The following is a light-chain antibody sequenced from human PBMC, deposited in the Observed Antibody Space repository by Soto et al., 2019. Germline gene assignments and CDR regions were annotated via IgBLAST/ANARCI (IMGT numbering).Light chain of an antibody. CDR1: QSVSSSY. CDR2: GAS. J-gene: IGKJ3*01. CDR3: QQYGSSPGFT. Sequence: EMVLTQSPGTLSLSPGERATLSCSASQSVSSSYLAWYQQKPGQAPRLLIYGASSRATGIPDRFSGSGSGTDFTLTISRLEPEDFAVYYCQQYGSSPGFTFGPGTKVDIK. V-gene: IGKV3-20*01.